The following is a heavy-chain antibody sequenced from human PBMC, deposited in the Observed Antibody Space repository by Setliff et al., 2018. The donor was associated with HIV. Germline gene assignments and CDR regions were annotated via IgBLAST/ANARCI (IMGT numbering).Heavy chain of an antibody. Sequence: SETLSLTCAVSGGSISSAYWSWVRQPPGTGLEWLGCIYSGGSTNYNPSLESRVTISLDTSKNQFSLRLTSVTAADTAVYYCARGELLNNWFDPWGQGTLVTVSS. D-gene: IGHD1-26*01. V-gene: IGHV4-4*08. CDR2: IYSGGST. CDR3: ARGELLNNWFDP. CDR1: GGSISSAY. J-gene: IGHJ5*02.